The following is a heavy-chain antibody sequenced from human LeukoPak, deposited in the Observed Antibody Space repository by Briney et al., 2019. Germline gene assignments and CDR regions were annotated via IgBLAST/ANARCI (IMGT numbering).Heavy chain of an antibody. Sequence: GGSLRLSCAASGFTFSSYAMSWVRQAPGQGLEWVSAISGSGGSTYYADPVKGRFTISRDNTTNTLYLQMNSLRAEDTAVYYCARGTLLWFGDSLSSPYGMDVWGQGTTVTVSS. V-gene: IGHV3-23*01. CDR2: ISGSGGST. CDR1: GFTFSSYA. J-gene: IGHJ6*02. CDR3: ARGTLLWFGDSLSSPYGMDV. D-gene: IGHD3-10*01.